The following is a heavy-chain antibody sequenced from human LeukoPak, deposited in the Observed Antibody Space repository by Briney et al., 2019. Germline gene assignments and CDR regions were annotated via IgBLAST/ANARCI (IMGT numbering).Heavy chain of an antibody. Sequence: GASVKVSCKASGYTFTGYYMHWVRQAPGQGLEWMGWINPNSGGTNYAQKVQGRVTMTRDTSISTAYMELSRLRSDDTAVYYCAVELISSWYDYWGQGTLVTVSS. CDR1: GYTFTGYY. D-gene: IGHD6-13*01. J-gene: IGHJ4*02. CDR2: INPNSGGT. CDR3: AVELISSWYDY. V-gene: IGHV1-2*02.